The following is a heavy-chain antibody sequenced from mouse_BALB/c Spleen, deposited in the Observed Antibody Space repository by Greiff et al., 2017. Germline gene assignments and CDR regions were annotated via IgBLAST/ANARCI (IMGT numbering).Heavy chain of an antibody. CDR2: ISYDGSN. CDR3: AMITTGWYFDV. CDR1: GYSITSGYY. D-gene: IGHD2-4*01. Sequence: ESGPGLVKPSQSLSLTCSVTGYSITSGYYWNWIRQFPGNKLEWMGYISYDGSNNYNPSLKNRISITRDTSKNQFFLKLNSVTTEDTATYYCAMITTGWYFDVWGAGTTVTVSS. J-gene: IGHJ1*01. V-gene: IGHV3-6*02.